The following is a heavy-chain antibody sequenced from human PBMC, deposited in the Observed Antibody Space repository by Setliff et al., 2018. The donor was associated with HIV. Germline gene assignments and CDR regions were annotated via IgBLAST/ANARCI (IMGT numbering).Heavy chain of an antibody. CDR3: AKFSGRYTYRKFIDS. CDR1: GYSFTSYA. V-gene: IGHV1-18*01. D-gene: IGHD1-26*01. CDR2: ISPNSGYT. Sequence: ASVKVSCKASGYSFTSYAISWVRQAPGQGLEWMAWISPNSGYTLFAQKFRGRVTMTADTSTSTAYMDLGSLRSDDTAVYYCAKFSGRYTYRKFIDSWGQGTLVTVSS. J-gene: IGHJ4*02.